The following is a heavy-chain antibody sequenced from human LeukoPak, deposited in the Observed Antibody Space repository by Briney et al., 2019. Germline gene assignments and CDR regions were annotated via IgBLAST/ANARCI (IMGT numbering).Heavy chain of an antibody. J-gene: IGHJ5*02. CDR1: GYGFSDVY. CDR3: ATSSSVTHTRDP. D-gene: IGHD5/OR15-5a*01. CDR2: INPHSGAT. V-gene: IGHV1-2*02. Sequence: ASVKVSCKASGYGFSDVYFNWVRQAPAQGLEWMGWINPHSGATNYAQRFQGRVSMDASIDTAYMELSRLTSADTAVYYCATSSSVTHTRDPWGQGTLVTVSS.